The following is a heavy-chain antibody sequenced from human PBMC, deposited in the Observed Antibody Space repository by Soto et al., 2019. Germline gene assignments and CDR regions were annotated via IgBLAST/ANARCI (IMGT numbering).Heavy chain of an antibody. CDR3: ARSYSGTYGCCDP. D-gene: IGHD1-26*01. CDR1: GFTISGNW. V-gene: IGHV3-74*01. J-gene: IGHJ5*02. CDR2: INSEGSST. Sequence: EVQLVESGGGLVQPGGSLRLSCAASGFTISGNWMHWVRQVPGKGLVWVSRINSEGSSTSYAGSVKGRFIISRDNAKNTLFLQMDSLRAEDTAVYYCARSYSGTYGCCDPWGQGTLVTVSS.